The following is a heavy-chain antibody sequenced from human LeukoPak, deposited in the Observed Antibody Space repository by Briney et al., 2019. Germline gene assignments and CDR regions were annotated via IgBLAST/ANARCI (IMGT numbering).Heavy chain of an antibody. V-gene: IGHV4-59*01. CDR2: IYYSGST. CDR3: ARVGDCGGDCYPFDY. J-gene: IGHJ4*02. CDR1: GGSISSYY. D-gene: IGHD2-21*02. Sequence: SETLCLTCTVSGGSISSYYWSWIRQPPGKGLEWIGYIYYSGSTNYNPSLKSRVTISVDTSKNQFSLKLSSVTAADTAVYYCARVGDCGGDCYPFDYWGQGTLVTVSS.